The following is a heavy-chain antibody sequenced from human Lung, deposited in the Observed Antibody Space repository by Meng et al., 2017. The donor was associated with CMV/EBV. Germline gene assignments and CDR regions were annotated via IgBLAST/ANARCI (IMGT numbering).Heavy chain of an antibody. Sequence: SCAASGFTFNNYVMSWVRQAPGMGLEWVSSITTNGRNAYYADSVKGRFTLSRDNSKNTLYLQMHSLRAEDTAVYYCTKEGYVLVREGWGMDVWGQGTTVTVSS. D-gene: IGHD3-16*01. J-gene: IGHJ6*02. CDR1: GFTFNNYV. CDR3: TKEGYVLVREGWGMDV. V-gene: IGHV3-23*01. CDR2: ITTNGRNA.